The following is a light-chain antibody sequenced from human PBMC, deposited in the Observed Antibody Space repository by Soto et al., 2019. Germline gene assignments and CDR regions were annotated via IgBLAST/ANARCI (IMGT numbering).Light chain of an antibody. CDR3: QQSNNWPPLT. CDR2: GVS. J-gene: IGKJ4*01. CDR1: QSVAGN. V-gene: IGKV3-15*01. Sequence: EIVMTQSPATLSVSPGETATLSCRASQSVAGNLAWYQQKPGQPPRLLIYGVSTRATGVPARFIGSGSDRDFSLTISSLQIDDFALYYCQQSNNWPPLTFGGGTKVDIK.